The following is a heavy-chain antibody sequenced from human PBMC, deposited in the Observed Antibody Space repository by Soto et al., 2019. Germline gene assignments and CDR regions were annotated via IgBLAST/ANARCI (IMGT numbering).Heavy chain of an antibody. Sequence: QVQLVQSGAELKKPGASVKVACKASGYKFTTYFIHWVRQAPGLGLEWMGMIHPSGDTGYAQKFRGRVTMTIDTSTTTAYMELRNLTSEDTAVYFSVRGYCTTSPCSGDFQFWGQGTLVTVSS. CDR3: VRGYCTTSPCSGDFQF. V-gene: IGHV1-46*01. J-gene: IGHJ1*01. D-gene: IGHD2-15*01. CDR1: GYKFTTYF. CDR2: IHPSGDT.